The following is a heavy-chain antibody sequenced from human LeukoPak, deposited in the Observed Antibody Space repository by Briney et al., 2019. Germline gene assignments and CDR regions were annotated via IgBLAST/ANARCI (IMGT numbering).Heavy chain of an antibody. CDR1: GFTFSSSW. CDR2: INNDGSGT. D-gene: IGHD4-17*01. V-gene: IGHV3-7*05. Sequence: GGSLRLSCAASGFTFSSSWMTWVRQAPGKGLEWVANINNDGSGTYYVDSVEGRFTISGDNAKNSLFLQMNSLRAEDTAVYYCASKAVTYYYDYWGQGTLVIVSS. J-gene: IGHJ4*02. CDR3: ASKAVTYYYDY.